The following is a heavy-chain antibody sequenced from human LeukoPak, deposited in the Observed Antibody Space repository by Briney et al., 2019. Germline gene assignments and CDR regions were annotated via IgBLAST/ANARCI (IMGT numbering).Heavy chain of an antibody. CDR1: GFTVGTNY. Sequence: GGSLRLSCAASGFTVGTNYMSWVCQAPGKGLEWVSVICSGGSTYYADSVKGRFTISRDNSKSTLYLQMNSLRAEDTAVYYCARGFRPIDYWGQGTLVTVSS. J-gene: IGHJ4*02. CDR3: ARGFRPIDY. CDR2: ICSGGST. V-gene: IGHV3-53*01.